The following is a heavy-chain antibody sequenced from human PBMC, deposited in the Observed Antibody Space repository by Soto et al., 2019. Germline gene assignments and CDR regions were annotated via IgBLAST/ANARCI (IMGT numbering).Heavy chain of an antibody. J-gene: IGHJ4*02. CDR2: IWYDGSKK. V-gene: IGHV3-33*01. CDR1: GFRFSSYG. CDR3: ARGDDSSGDGDY. D-gene: IGHD3-22*01. Sequence: QVQLVESGGGVVQPGRSLRLSCAASGFRFSSYGMHWVRQAPGKGLEWVAVIWYDGSKKYHADAMKGRFTIARDNSKNTLYLQMNSLRADDTAVYYCARGDDSSGDGDYWGQGTLVTVSS.